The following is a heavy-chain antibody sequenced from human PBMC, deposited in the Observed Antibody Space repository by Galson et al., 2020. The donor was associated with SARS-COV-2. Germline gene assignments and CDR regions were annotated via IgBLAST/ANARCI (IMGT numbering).Heavy chain of an antibody. CDR1: GGSISSYY. CDR3: ARAPRGYCSGGSCQRSVRILCDY. CDR2: IYYSGST. V-gene: IGHV4-59*01. D-gene: IGHD2-15*01. Sequence: ASETLSLTCTVSGGSISSYYWSWIRQPPGKGLEWIGYIYYSGSTNYNPSLKSRVTISVDTSKNQFSLKLSSVTAADTAVYYCARAPRGYCSGGSCQRSVRILCDYWGQGTLVTVSS. J-gene: IGHJ4*02.